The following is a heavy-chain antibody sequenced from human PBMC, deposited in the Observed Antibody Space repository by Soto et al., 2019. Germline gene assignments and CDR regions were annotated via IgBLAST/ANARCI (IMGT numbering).Heavy chain of an antibody. V-gene: IGHV3-23*01. CDR1: GFIFSNNA. CDR2: ISGSGGNT. J-gene: IGHJ3*01. Sequence: EVQLLESGGGLVQPGGSLRLSCAASGFIFSNNAMSWVRQAPGKGLEWVSSISGSGGNTYYAESVKGRFTISRDNSKNNLYVQINTLRAEDTAVYYCAKDRGYSYGWAKSDAFDVWGQGTMVTVSS. CDR3: AKDRGYSYGWAKSDAFDV. D-gene: IGHD5-18*01.